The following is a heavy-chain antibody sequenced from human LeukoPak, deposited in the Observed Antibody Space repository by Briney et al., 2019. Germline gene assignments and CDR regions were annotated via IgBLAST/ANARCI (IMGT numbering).Heavy chain of an antibody. V-gene: IGHV4-4*08. J-gene: IGHJ6*03. D-gene: IGHD2-2*02. CDR3: ARSRVETDIVVVPAARPRLYYYYYMDV. CDR1: GGSISSYY. CDR2: IYTSGST. Sequence: SETLSLTCTVSGGSISSYYWSWIRQPPGKGLEWIGYIYTSGSTNYNPSLKSRVTMSVDTSKNQFSLKLSSVTAADTAVYYCARSRVETDIVVVPAARPRLYYYYYMDVWGKGTTVTVSS.